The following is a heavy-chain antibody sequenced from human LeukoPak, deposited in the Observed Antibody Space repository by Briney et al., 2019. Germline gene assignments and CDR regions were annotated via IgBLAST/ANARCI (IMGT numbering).Heavy chain of an antibody. CDR1: GFTFSSYW. V-gene: IGHV3-74*01. Sequence: GGFLRLSCAAPGFTFSSYWMHWVRQAPGKGLVWVSRINSDGSSTSYADSVKDRFTISRDNAKNTLYLQMNSLRAEDTAVYYCARLSGYGSGSLWGQGTLVTVSS. D-gene: IGHD3-10*01. CDR3: ARLSGYGSGSL. CDR2: INSDGSST. J-gene: IGHJ4*02.